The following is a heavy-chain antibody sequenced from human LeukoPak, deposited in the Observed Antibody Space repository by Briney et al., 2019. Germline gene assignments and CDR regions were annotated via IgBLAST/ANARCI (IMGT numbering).Heavy chain of an antibody. D-gene: IGHD3-22*01. Sequence: VASVKVSCKASGYTFTSYYMHWVRQAPGQGLEWMGIINPSGGSTSYAQKFQGRVTMTRDTSTSTVYMELSSLRSEDTAVYYCARCKRHNVRALVAYDSSDIYGMDVWGQGTTVTVSS. CDR3: ARCKRHNVRALVAYDSSDIYGMDV. CDR1: GYTFTSYY. V-gene: IGHV1-46*01. CDR2: INPSGGST. J-gene: IGHJ6*02.